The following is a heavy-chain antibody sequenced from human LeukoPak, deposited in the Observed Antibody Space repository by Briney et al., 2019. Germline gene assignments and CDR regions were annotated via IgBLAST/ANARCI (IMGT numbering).Heavy chain of an antibody. D-gene: IGHD3-22*01. Sequence: GGSLRLSCVASGITFNIYGMHWVRQAPGQGLEWVAVISHDGQHQYYADSVKGRFTISRDDSTNTLYLQMNSLRAEDTAVYYCAKGADYYDSSGYYYGDFQHWGQGTLVTVSS. CDR3: AKGADYYDSSGYYYGDFQH. J-gene: IGHJ1*01. CDR2: ISHDGQHQ. CDR1: GITFNIYG. V-gene: IGHV3-30*18.